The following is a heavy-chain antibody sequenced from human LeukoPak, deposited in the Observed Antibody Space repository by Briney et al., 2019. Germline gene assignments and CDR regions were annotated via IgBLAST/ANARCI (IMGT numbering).Heavy chain of an antibody. D-gene: IGHD6-19*01. CDR2: ISWNSGSI. Sequence: GRSLRLSCAASGFTFDDYAMHWVRQAPGKGLEWVSGISWNSGSIGYADSVKGRFTISRDNSKNTLYLQMNSLRAEDTAVYYCAREKYSSGHPIQYWGQGTLVTVSS. V-gene: IGHV3-9*01. J-gene: IGHJ4*02. CDR1: GFTFDDYA. CDR3: AREKYSSGHPIQY.